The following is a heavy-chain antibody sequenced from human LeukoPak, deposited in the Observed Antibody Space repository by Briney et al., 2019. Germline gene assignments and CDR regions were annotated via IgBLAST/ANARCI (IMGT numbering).Heavy chain of an antibody. CDR3: ARRSGSYYDY. Sequence: SETLSLTCNVSGGSISTYYWSWIRQPPGKGLEWIGYINYSGSTNYNPSLKSRVTISVDTSEKQFYLKLSSVTAADTAVYYCARRSGSYYDYWGQGTLVTVSS. D-gene: IGHD1-26*01. V-gene: IGHV4-59*01. J-gene: IGHJ4*02. CDR2: INYSGST. CDR1: GGSISTYY.